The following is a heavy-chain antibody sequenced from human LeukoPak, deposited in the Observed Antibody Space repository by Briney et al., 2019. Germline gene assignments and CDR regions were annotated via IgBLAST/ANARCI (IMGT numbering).Heavy chain of an antibody. CDR3: AKSGPSTSAARQLDY. CDR1: GFIFSSYV. Sequence: PGGSLRLSCEASGFIFSSYVMSWVRQAPGKGLDWVSAISDGGHNTDYADSVKGRFIISRDNSKNRLYLQMNSLRADDTAIYYCAKSGPSTSAARQLDYWGQGTLVTVSS. D-gene: IGHD6-6*01. J-gene: IGHJ4*02. V-gene: IGHV3-23*01. CDR2: ISDGGHNT.